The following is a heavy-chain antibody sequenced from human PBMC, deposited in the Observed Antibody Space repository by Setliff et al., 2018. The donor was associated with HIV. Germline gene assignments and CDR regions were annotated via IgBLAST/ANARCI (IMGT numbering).Heavy chain of an antibody. CDR2: IYSGGSST. V-gene: IGHV3-23*03. CDR1: GFTFSSYA. CDR3: ARHTTHHYDFWSGPYYFDY. J-gene: IGHJ4*02. Sequence: GESLRLSCAASGFTFSSYAMSWVRQAPGKGLEWVSVIYSGGSSTYYADSVKGRFTISRDNSKNTLYLQMNSLRAEDTAVYYCARHTTHHYDFWSGPYYFDYWGQGTLVTVSS. D-gene: IGHD3-3*01.